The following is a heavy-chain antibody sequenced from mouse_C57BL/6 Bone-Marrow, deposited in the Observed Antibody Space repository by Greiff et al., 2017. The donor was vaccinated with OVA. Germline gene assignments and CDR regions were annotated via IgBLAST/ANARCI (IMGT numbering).Heavy chain of an antibody. CDR1: GFTFSSYA. D-gene: IGHD4-1*01. CDR2: ISSGGDYI. Sequence: EVQVVESGEGLVKPGGSLKLSCAASGFTFSSYAMSWVRQTPEKRLEWVAYISSGGDYIYYADTVKGRFTISRDNARNTLYLQMSSLKSEDTAMYYCTRDNWDYAMDYWGQGTSVTVSS. J-gene: IGHJ4*01. V-gene: IGHV5-9-1*02. CDR3: TRDNWDYAMDY.